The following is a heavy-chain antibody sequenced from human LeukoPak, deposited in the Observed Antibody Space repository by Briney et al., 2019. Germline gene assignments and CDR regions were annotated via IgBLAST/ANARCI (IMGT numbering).Heavy chain of an antibody. D-gene: IGHD2-2*01. CDR2: IGTSGDT. CDR1: GFTFSSYD. J-gene: IGHJ4*02. V-gene: IGHV3-13*01. Sequence: GGSLRLSCAASGFTFSSYDMHWVRQATGKGLEWVSTIGTSGDTYYPGSVKGRFTISRDNAKNSLYLQMDSLRAGDTAVYYCARGPQYQQIDYWGQGTLVTVSS. CDR3: ARGPQYQQIDY.